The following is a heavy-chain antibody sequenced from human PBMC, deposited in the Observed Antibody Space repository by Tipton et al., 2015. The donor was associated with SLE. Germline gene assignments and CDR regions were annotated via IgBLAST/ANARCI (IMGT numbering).Heavy chain of an antibody. D-gene: IGHD3-22*01. CDR2: IYHSGST. V-gene: IGHV4-38-2*02. CDR3: ARHYYYDSSGYYYDAFDI. CDR1: GYSISSGYY. Sequence: TLSLTCTVSGYSISSGYYWGWIRQPPGKGLEWIGSIYHSGSTYPNPSLKSRVTISVDTSENLSPRKLSSVTAADTAVYYCARHYYYDSSGYYYDAFDIWGQGTMVTVSS. J-gene: IGHJ3*02.